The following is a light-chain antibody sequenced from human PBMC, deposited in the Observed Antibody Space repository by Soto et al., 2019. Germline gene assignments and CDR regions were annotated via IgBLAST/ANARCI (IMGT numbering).Light chain of an antibody. CDR3: SSYPSSSTPYV. V-gene: IGLV2-14*01. J-gene: IGLJ1*01. CDR2: DVN. Sequence: QSVLTQPASVPGSPGQSITISCTGTSSDVGGYNYVSWYQQHPGKAPRLMIYDVNNRPSGVSDRFSGSKSGNTASLTISGLQAQDEADYYCSSYPSSSTPYVLGTGTKVTVL. CDR1: SSDVGGYNY.